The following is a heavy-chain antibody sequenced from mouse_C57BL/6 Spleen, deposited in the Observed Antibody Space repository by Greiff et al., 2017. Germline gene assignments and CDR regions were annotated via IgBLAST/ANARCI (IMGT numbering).Heavy chain of an antibody. CDR1: GFTFSSYA. Sequence: EVQRVESGAGLVKPGGSLKLSCAASGFTFSSYAMSWVRQTPEKRLEWVAYISSGGDYIYYADTVKGRFTISRDNARNTLYLQMSSLKSEDTAMYYCTREANWGTWFAYWGQGTLVTVSA. V-gene: IGHV5-9-1*02. D-gene: IGHD4-1*01. CDR2: ISSGGDYI. CDR3: TREANWGTWFAY. J-gene: IGHJ3*01.